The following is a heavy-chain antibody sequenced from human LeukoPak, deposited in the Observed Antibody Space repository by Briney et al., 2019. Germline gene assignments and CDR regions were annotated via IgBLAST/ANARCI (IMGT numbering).Heavy chain of an antibody. V-gene: IGHV3-33*01. CDR2: IWYDGINK. CDR1: GVTFSTYG. CDR3: VRGGGGYRSGGSCLGWFDP. D-gene: IGHD2-15*01. Sequence: QSGGSLRLSCAASGVTFSTYGMHWVRQAPGKGLEWVALIWYDGINKYYADSVKGRFTISRDDSKNTLYLQLNSLSAEDTAVYYCVRGGGGYRSGGSCLGWFDPWGQGTLVTVSS. J-gene: IGHJ5*02.